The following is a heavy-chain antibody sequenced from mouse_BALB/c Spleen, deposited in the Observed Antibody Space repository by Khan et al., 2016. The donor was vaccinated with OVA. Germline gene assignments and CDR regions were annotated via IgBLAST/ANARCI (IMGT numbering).Heavy chain of an antibody. J-gene: IGHJ3*01. D-gene: IGHD2-1*01. V-gene: IGHV1-82*01. CDR3: ARSDGNSCFAY. CDR2: IYPGDGDT. Sequence: VQLQQSGPELVKPGASVKISCKASGYAFSSSWMNWVKQRPGQGLEWIGRIYPGDGDTNYNGTFKGKATLTADKSSSTAYMQLSSLTSVDSAVYFCARSDGNSCFAYWGQGTLVTVSA. CDR1: GYAFSSSW.